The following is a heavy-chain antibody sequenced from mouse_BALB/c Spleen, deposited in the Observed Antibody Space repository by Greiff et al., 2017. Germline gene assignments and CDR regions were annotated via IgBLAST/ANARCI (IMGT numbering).Heavy chain of an antibody. CDR3: ARSLYYGSSYGNFDY. CDR2: IDPENGNT. D-gene: IGHD1-1*01. CDR1: GFNIKDYY. V-gene: IGHV14-1*02. Sequence: EVQLQQSGAELVRPGALVKLSCKASGFNIKDYYMHWVKQRPEQGLEWIGWIDPENGNTIYDPKFQGKASITADTSSNTAYLQLSSLTSEDTAVYYCARSLYYGSSYGNFDYWGQGTTLTVSS. J-gene: IGHJ2*01.